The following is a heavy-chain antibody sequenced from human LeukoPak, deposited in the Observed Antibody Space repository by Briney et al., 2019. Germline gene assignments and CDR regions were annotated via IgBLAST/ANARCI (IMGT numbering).Heavy chain of an antibody. CDR1: GYTFTNYG. Sequence: ASVKVSCKASGYTFTNYGISWVRQAPGQGLEWMGWMSAYNGNTNYAQKLQGRVTMTTDTSTSTAYMELRSLRSDDTAVYYCARTYYYDSSGRGNYFDYWGQGTLVTVSS. J-gene: IGHJ4*02. CDR2: MSAYNGNT. CDR3: ARTYYYDSSGRGNYFDY. D-gene: IGHD3-22*01. V-gene: IGHV1-18*01.